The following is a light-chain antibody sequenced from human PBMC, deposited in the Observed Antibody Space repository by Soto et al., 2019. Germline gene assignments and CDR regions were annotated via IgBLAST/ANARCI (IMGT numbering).Light chain of an antibody. CDR1: QSVSSTF. J-gene: IGKJ2*01. Sequence: EIVLMQSPSPLSLSPGERDTLSCRASQSVSSTFLSWYQKKPGQAPRLLIFDASSRAAGIPDRFSGSGSGTDFTLTISRLEPEDFAVYFCQQYGNSPYTFGQGTKLEI. CDR3: QQYGNSPYT. V-gene: IGKV3-20*01. CDR2: DAS.